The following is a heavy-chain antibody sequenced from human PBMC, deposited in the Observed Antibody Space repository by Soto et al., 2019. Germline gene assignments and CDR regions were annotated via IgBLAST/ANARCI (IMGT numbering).Heavy chain of an antibody. V-gene: IGHV3-33*01. J-gene: IGHJ6*02. CDR2: IWYDGSNK. CDR3: ARDLYSSLGNYYYYYGMDV. Sequence: QVQLVESGGGVVQPGRSLRLSCAASGFTFSSYGMHWVRQAPGKGLEWVAVIWYDGSNKYYADSVKGRFTISRDNSKNRLYLQMNSLRAEDTAVYYCARDLYSSLGNYYYYYGMDVWGQGTTVTVSS. D-gene: IGHD6-19*01. CDR1: GFTFSSYG.